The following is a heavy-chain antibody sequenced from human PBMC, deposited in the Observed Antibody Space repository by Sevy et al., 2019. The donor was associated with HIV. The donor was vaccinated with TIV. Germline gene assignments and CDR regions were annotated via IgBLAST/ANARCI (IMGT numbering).Heavy chain of an antibody. Sequence: SETLSLTCSVSGGSISSYFWTWVRQSPGKGLEWIGNIYFTGNTDYSPALKSRVILSLDTSKSQFSLTLKSVTAADTAIYFCAGDSTTRPRVLDYCGQGTLATVSS. CDR2: IYFTGNT. CDR1: GGSISSYF. V-gene: IGHV4-59*01. D-gene: IGHD1-1*01. CDR3: AGDSTTRPRVLDY. J-gene: IGHJ4*02.